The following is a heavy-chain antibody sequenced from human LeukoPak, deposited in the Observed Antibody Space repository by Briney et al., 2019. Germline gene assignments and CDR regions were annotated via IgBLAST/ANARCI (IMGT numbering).Heavy chain of an antibody. CDR2: IKEDGSEK. Sequence: PGGSLRLSCAASGFTFSTYWMSWVRQAPGEGLEWVANIKEDGSEKYYGDSVKGRFTISRDNAKNSPYLQMNSLRAEDTAVYYCARDSSGYQWGQGTLVTVSS. CDR3: ARDSSGYQ. CDR1: GFTFSTYW. J-gene: IGHJ4*02. D-gene: IGHD3-22*01. V-gene: IGHV3-7*01.